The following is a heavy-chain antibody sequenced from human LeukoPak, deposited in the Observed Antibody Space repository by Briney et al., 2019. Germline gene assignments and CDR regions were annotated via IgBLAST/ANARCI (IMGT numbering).Heavy chain of an antibody. CDR2: IYYSGST. Sequence: SETLSLTCTVSGGSISTYYWSWIRQPPGKGLERMWYIYYSGSTNYNPSLKSRVTISVDTSKNQFSLKLTSVTAADTAVYYSARDRLQTYYYGSGPWMDVWGQGTTVTVSS. V-gene: IGHV4-59*01. J-gene: IGHJ6*02. CDR1: GGSISTYY. D-gene: IGHD3-10*01. CDR3: ARDRLQTYYYGSGPWMDV.